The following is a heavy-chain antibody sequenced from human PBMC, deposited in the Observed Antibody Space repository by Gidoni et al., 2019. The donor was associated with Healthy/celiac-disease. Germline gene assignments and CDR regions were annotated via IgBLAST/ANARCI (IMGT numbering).Heavy chain of an antibody. D-gene: IGHD6-19*01. CDR3: ARVVAGHWYFDL. CDR1: GYTFTGYG. Sequence: SVKVSCKASGYTFTGYGISWVRQAPGQGLEWMGWLSAYNGSTNYAQKLQGRVTMTTDTYTSTAYMELRSLRSDDTAVYYCARVVAGHWYFDLWGRGTLVTVSS. V-gene: IGHV1-18*01. CDR2: LSAYNGST. J-gene: IGHJ2*01.